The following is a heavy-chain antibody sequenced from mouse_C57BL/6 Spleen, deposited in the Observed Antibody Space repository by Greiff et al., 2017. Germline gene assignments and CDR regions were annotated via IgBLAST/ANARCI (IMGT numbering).Heavy chain of an antibody. D-gene: IGHD2-1*01. CDR2: IDPETGGT. J-gene: IGHJ4*01. CDR1: GYTFTDYE. V-gene: IGHV1-15*01. Sequence: QVQLKESGAELVRPGASVTLSCKASGYTFTDYEMHWVKQTPVHGLEWIGAIDPETGGTAYNQKFKGKAILTADKSSSTAYMELRSLTSADSAVYYCNGNYVGYAMDYWGQGTSVTVSS. CDR3: NGNYVGYAMDY.